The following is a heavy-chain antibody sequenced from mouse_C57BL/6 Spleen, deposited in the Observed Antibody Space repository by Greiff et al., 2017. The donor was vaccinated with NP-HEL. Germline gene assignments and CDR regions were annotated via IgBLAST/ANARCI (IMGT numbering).Heavy chain of an antibody. J-gene: IGHJ2*01. Sequence: EVKLQESGPELVKPGASVKISCKASGYSFTGYYMNWVKQSPEKSLEWIGEINPSTGGTTYNQKFKAKATLTVDKSSSTAYMQLKSLTSEDSAVYYCARIDYYDYDENYFDYWGQGTTLTVSS. CDR2: INPSTGGT. V-gene: IGHV1-42*01. D-gene: IGHD2-4*01. CDR1: GYSFTGYY. CDR3: ARIDYYDYDENYFDY.